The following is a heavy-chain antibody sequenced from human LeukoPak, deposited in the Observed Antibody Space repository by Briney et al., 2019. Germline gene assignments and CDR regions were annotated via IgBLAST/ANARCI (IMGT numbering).Heavy chain of an antibody. CDR3: ASTGGYGSGAYDYYYFGMDV. J-gene: IGHJ6*02. Sequence: QTGGSLRLSCAASGFTFSNYAMVWVRRAPGKGLEWVSSIGGSDGVTYYADSVKGRFATSRDNSRNTFFLQMNSLRAEDTAVYYCASTGGYGSGAYDYYYFGMDVWGQGTTVTVSS. CDR1: GFTFSNYA. D-gene: IGHD3-10*01. CDR2: IGGSDGVT. V-gene: IGHV3-23*01.